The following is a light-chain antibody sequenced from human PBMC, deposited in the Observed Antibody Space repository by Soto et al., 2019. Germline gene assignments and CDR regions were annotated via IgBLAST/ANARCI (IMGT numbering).Light chain of an antibody. CDR1: QIIVTY. CDR3: QQTYSTPIT. CDR2: GAS. Sequence: DVLVTQSPSSLSAPVGDRVTITCRASQIIVTYLSWYQQRPGKAPTLLIYGASTLQRGVPSRFSGSGSGTDFILTINSLQPEDSATYYCQQTYSTPITFGRGTRLEIK. J-gene: IGKJ5*01. V-gene: IGKV1-39*01.